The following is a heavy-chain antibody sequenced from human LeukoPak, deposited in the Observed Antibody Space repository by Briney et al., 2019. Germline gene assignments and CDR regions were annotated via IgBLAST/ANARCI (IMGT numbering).Heavy chain of an antibody. V-gene: IGHV1-24*01. CDR2: FDPEDGET. CDR1: GYTLTELS. Sequence: GASVKVSCKVSGYTLTELSMHWVRQAPGKGLEWMGGFDPEDGETIYAQKFQGRVTMTEDTSTDTAYMELSSLRSEDTAVYYCATTTHRMITMIASAGSAFDIWGQGTMVTVSS. CDR3: ATTTHRMITMIASAGSAFDI. D-gene: IGHD3-22*01. J-gene: IGHJ3*02.